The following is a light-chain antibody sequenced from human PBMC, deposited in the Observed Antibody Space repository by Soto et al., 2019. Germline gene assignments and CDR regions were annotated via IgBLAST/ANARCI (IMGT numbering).Light chain of an antibody. Sequence: DIQLTHSPSSLSASVGVRVTITCQASQDINNYLNWYQQKPGKAPKLLIFDASSVETGVPSRFSGSGSGTHFTFTISSLEPEDIATYHCQQYEDLPLTFGGGTRVELK. J-gene: IGKJ4*01. CDR3: QQYEDLPLT. CDR1: QDINNY. CDR2: DAS. V-gene: IGKV1-33*01.